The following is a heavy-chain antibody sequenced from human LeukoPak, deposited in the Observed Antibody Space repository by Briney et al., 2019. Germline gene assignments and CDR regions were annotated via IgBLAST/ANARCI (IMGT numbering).Heavy chain of an antibody. D-gene: IGHD5-18*01. CDR3: ARDRYSYGDDAFDI. J-gene: IGHJ3*02. Sequence: GGSLRPSCAASGFTFSDYYMSWIRQAPGKGLEWVSYISSSSSYTNYADSVKGRFTISRDNAKNSLYLQMNSLRAEDTAAYYCARDRYSYGDDAFDIWGQGTMVTVSS. CDR1: GFTFSDYY. CDR2: ISSSSSYT. V-gene: IGHV3-11*05.